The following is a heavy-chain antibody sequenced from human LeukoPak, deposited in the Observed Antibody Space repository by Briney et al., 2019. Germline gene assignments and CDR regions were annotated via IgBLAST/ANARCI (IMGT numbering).Heavy chain of an antibody. Sequence: GRSLGLSCAASGFTFDDYAMHWVRQAPGKGLEWVSGISWNSGSIGYADSVKGRFTISRDNAKNSLYLQMNSLRAEDTALYYCAKGGGNSWYADFDYWGQGTLVTVSS. CDR3: AKGGGNSWYADFDY. CDR2: ISWNSGSI. CDR1: GFTFDDYA. V-gene: IGHV3-9*01. D-gene: IGHD6-13*01. J-gene: IGHJ4*02.